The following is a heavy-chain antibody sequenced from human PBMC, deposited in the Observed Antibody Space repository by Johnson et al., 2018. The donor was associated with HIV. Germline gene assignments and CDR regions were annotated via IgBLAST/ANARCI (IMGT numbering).Heavy chain of an antibody. V-gene: IGHV3-30*04. CDR3: AREGIRGLMTNFGVAHPHDAFDI. CDR2: ISYDGSNK. D-gene: IGHD3-3*01. CDR1: GFTFSSYA. J-gene: IGHJ3*02. Sequence: QVQLVESGGGVVQPGRSLRLSCAASGFTFSSYAMHWVRQAPGKGLEWVAVISYDGSNKYYADSVKGRFTISRDNSKNTLYLQMNSLRAEDTAVYYCAREGIRGLMTNFGVAHPHDAFDIWGQGTMVT.